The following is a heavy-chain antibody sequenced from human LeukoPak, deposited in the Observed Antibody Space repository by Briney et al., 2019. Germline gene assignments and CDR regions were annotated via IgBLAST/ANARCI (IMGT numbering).Heavy chain of an antibody. CDR1: GFTFSSYS. D-gene: IGHD2-21*01. Sequence: GGSLRLSCAASGFTFSSYSMNWVRQAPGKGLEWVLSISSSSSYIYYADSVKGRFTIARDNAKKSLYLQMNSLRAEDTAVYYCARAPLHLARYHYFDYWGQGALVTVSS. V-gene: IGHV3-21*01. CDR3: ARAPLHLARYHYFDY. CDR2: ISSSSSYI. J-gene: IGHJ4*02.